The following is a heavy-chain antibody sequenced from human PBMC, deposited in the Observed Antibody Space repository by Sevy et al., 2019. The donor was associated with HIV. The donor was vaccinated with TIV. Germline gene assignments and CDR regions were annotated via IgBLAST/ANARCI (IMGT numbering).Heavy chain of an antibody. J-gene: IGHJ4*02. CDR1: EPIVNINY. V-gene: IGHV3-64D*06. CDR2: ISGNGGST. D-gene: IGHD1-26*01. Sequence: GGSLRLSCTTSEPIVNINYMYWVRQAPGKGLEYVSLISGNGGSTYYADSVKGRFTISRDNFKKTLYLQMSSLRAEDTAVYYCVTRGGLVGATDFDYWGQGTRVTVSS. CDR3: VTRGGLVGATDFDY.